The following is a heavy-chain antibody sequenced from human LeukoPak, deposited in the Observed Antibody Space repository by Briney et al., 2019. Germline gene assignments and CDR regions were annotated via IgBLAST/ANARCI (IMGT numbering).Heavy chain of an antibody. V-gene: IGHV3-23*01. D-gene: IGHD6-6*01. Sequence: GGSLRLSCGGSGYTFSSNAINWVRQPPGKGLEWLSAISNDGSHIYYTDSVKGRFTTSRDNSRNTVYLQMNGLRVEDTAIYYCATVMGSSPSTAYFAYWGQGTLVTVSS. J-gene: IGHJ4*02. CDR1: GYTFSSNA. CDR2: ISNDGSHI. CDR3: ATVMGSSPSTAYFAY.